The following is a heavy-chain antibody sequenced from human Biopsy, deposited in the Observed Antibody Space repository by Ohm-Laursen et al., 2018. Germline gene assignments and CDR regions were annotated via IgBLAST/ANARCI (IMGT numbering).Heavy chain of an antibody. CDR3: AREGELVADEYFDY. D-gene: IGHD6-13*01. CDR1: GFTVSTTY. Sequence: SLRLSCAASGFTVSTTYMSWVRQAPGKGLEWVSGINWNSDNLGYVGSVKGRFTISRDNAKNSLDLQMNSLRAEDTALYYCAREGELVADEYFDYWGQGILVTVSS. V-gene: IGHV3-20*04. CDR2: INWNSDNL. J-gene: IGHJ4*02.